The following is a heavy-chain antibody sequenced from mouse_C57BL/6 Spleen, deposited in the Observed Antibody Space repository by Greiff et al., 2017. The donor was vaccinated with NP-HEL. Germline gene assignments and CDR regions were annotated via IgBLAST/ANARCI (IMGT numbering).Heavy chain of an antibody. D-gene: IGHD2-4*01. V-gene: IGHV5-12*01. Sequence: EVQGVESGGGLVQPGGSLKLSCAASGFTFSDYYMYWVRQTPEKRLEWVAYISNGGGSTYYPDTVKGRFTISRDNAKNTLYLQMSRRKSEDTAMYYCARHVSYYDYDGYAMDYWGQGTSVTVSS. CDR2: ISNGGGST. J-gene: IGHJ4*01. CDR1: GFTFSDYY. CDR3: ARHVSYYDYDGYAMDY.